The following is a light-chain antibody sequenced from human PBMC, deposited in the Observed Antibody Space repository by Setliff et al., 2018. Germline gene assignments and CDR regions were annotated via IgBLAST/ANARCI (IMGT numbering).Light chain of an antibody. Sequence: QSVLTQAASVSGSPGQSVTISCTGSSSDVGGYDYVSWYQHHPGRAPKFIIYDVRYRPSGVSNRFSGSKSGNTASLTISGLQAEDEADYYCFSYASSGSYGFGTGTKVTVL. CDR2: DVR. CDR3: FSYASSGSYG. CDR1: SSDVGGYDY. V-gene: IGLV2-14*03. J-gene: IGLJ1*01.